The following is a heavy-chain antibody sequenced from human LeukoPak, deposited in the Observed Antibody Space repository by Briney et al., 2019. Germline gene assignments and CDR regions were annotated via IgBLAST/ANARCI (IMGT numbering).Heavy chain of an antibody. Sequence: GGSLRLSWAASGFTFSSYAMSWVRQAPGKGLEWVSAISGSGSSTYYADSVKGRFTISRDNSKNTLYLQMNSLRAEDTAVYYCAKDPQYQLLSYLDYWGQGTLVTVSS. CDR3: AKDPQYQLLSYLDY. CDR2: ISGSGSST. D-gene: IGHD2-2*01. CDR1: GFTFSSYA. J-gene: IGHJ4*02. V-gene: IGHV3-23*01.